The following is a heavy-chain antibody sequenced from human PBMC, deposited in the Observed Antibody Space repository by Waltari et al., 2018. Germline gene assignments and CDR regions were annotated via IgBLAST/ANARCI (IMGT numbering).Heavy chain of an antibody. D-gene: IGHD4-17*01. CDR1: GFTFSSHG. CDR3: AKERVGDDFDY. V-gene: IGHV3-30*18. Sequence: QVQLVESGGGVVQPGRSLRPSCAASGFTFSSHGMPWARQAPGKGLEWVAVRSYDGSKKYYADSVKGRFTISRDNSKNTLYLQMNSLRAEDTAVYYCAKERVGDDFDYWGQGTLVTVSS. CDR2: RSYDGSKK. J-gene: IGHJ4*02.